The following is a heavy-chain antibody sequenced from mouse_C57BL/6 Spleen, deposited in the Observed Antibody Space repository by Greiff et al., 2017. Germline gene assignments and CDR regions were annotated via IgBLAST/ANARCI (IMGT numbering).Heavy chain of an antibody. CDR1: GYTFTSYG. J-gene: IGHJ1*03. D-gene: IGHD2-4*01. Sequence: VQLQESGAELARPGASVKLSCKASGYTFTSYGISWVKQRTGQGLEWIGEIYPRSGNTYYNEKFKGKATLTADKSSSTAYMELRSLTSEDSAVYFCAYDYGLYFDVWGTGTTVTVSS. V-gene: IGHV1-81*01. CDR2: IYPRSGNT. CDR3: AYDYGLYFDV.